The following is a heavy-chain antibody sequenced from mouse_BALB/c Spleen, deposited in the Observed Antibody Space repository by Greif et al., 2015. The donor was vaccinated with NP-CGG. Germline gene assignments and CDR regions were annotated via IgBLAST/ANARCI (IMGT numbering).Heavy chain of an antibody. Sequence: EVKLMESGGGLVQPGGSRKLSCAASGFTFSSFGMHWVRQAPEKGLEWVAYISSGSSTIYYADTVKGRFTISRDNPKNTLFLQMTRLRSEDTAMYYCARSSYLTLNYWGQGTALTVSS. CDR1: GFTFSSFG. CDR2: ISSGSSTI. D-gene: IGHD3-2*02. J-gene: IGHJ2*01. V-gene: IGHV5-17*02. CDR3: ARSSYLTLNY.